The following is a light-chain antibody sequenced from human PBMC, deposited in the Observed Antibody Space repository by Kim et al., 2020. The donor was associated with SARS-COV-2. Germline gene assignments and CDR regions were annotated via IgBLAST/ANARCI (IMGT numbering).Light chain of an antibody. J-gene: IGKJ2*01. CDR3: QQSYGSPRT. CDR2: GAS. CDR1: HYISNY. Sequence: DIQMTQSPSSLSAYVGDRVTITCRASHYISNYLNWYQQKPGKVPKLLIYGASSLQSGVPSRFGGSGSGTDFTLTISSLQPEDFATYYCQQSYGSPRTFGQGTKLEI. V-gene: IGKV1-39*01.